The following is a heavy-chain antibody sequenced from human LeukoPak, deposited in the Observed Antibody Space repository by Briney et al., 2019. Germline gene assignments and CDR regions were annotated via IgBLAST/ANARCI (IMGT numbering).Heavy chain of an antibody. CDR1: GYTFTGYY. CDR2: INPNSGGT. D-gene: IGHD3-3*01. V-gene: IGHV1-2*02. CDR3: ARNYDFWSGYYIGGFDY. J-gene: IGHJ4*02. Sequence: ASVKVSCTASGYTFTGYYMHWVRQAPGQGLEWMGWINPNSGGTNYAQKFQGRVTMTSDTSISTAYMELSRLRSDDTAVYYCARNYDFWSGYYIGGFDYWGQGTLVTVPS.